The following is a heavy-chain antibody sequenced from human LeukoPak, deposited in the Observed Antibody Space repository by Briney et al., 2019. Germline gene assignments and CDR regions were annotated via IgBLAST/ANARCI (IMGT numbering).Heavy chain of an antibody. CDR2: ISYDGSNK. V-gene: IGHV3-30*18. J-gene: IGHJ4*02. D-gene: IGHD5-12*01. Sequence: GGSLILSCAASGFTFSSYGMHWVRQAPGKGLEWVAVISYDGSNKYYADSVKGRFTISGDNSKNTLYLQMNSLRAEDTAVYYCAKVRSRNIVATMNFDYWGQGTLVTVSS. CDR1: GFTFSSYG. CDR3: AKVRSRNIVATMNFDY.